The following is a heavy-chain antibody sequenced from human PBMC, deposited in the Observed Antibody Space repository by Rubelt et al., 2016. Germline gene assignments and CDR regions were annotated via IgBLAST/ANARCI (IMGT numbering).Heavy chain of an antibody. V-gene: IGHV3-74*01. CDR2: INSDGSST. CDR3: AKDLMDFWSGSKDY. J-gene: IGHJ4*02. Sequence: VRQAPGKGLVWVSRINSDGSSTSYADSVKGRFTISRDNSKNTLYLQMNSLRAEDTAVYYCAKDLMDFWSGSKDYWGRGTLVTVSS. D-gene: IGHD3-3*01.